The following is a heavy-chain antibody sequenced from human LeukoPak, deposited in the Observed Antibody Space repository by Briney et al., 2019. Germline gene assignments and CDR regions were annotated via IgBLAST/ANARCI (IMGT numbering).Heavy chain of an antibody. CDR3: ARRRDGYNIDEE. CDR2: VHYSGNT. J-gene: IGHJ4*02. V-gene: IGHV4-39*01. D-gene: IGHD5-24*01. Sequence: SETLSLTCIVSGGSISSSDYYWGWIRQPPGKGLEWIGSVHYSGNTYYSPSLKSRITISVDTSKNQFSLKLSSVTAADTAVYYCARRRDGYNIDEEWGQGTLVTVSS. CDR1: GGSISSSDYY.